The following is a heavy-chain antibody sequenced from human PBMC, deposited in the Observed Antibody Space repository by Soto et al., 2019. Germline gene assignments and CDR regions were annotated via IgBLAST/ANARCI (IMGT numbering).Heavy chain of an antibody. CDR3: VRVAGRGDWFDP. CDR1: GGSISSGDYY. D-gene: IGHD6-19*01. CDR2: IYYSGST. Sequence: SETLSLTCTVSGGSISSGDYYWSWIRQPPGKGLEWIGYIYYSGSTNYNPSLKSRVTISVDTSKNQFSLKLSSVTAADTAVYYCVRVAGRGDWFDPWGQGTLVTVSS. J-gene: IGHJ5*02. V-gene: IGHV4-61*08.